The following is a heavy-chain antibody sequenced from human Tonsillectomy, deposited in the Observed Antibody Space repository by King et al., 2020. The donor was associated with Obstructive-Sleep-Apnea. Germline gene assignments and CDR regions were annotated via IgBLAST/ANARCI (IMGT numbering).Heavy chain of an antibody. V-gene: IGHV1-2*04. D-gene: IGHD3-10*01. CDR1: GYTFTGYD. Sequence: VQLVESGAEVKKPGASVKVSCKASGYTFTGYDMHWVRQAPGQGLEWMGWINPNSGGTNYAQKFQGWVTMTRDTSISTAYMELSRLRSDDTALYYCARVIVLEEYGSGSYFKYYFDYWGQGTLVTVSS. CDR2: INPNSGGT. CDR3: ARVIVLEEYGSGSYFKYYFDY. J-gene: IGHJ4*02.